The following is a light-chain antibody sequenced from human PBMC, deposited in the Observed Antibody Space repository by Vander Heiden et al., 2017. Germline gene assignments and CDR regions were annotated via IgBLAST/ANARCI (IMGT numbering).Light chain of an antibody. CDR3: QTWGTGSWV. V-gene: IGLV4-69*01. Sequence: LVLTQSPSASASLGASVKLTCTLRSGHSNYAIAWHQQQPEKGPRFLMKLNSDGSHSNGDGIPDRFSGSSSGAERYLTISSLQSEDEADYYCQTWGTGSWVFGGGTKLTVL. CDR2: LNSDGSH. J-gene: IGLJ3*02. CDR1: SGHSNYA.